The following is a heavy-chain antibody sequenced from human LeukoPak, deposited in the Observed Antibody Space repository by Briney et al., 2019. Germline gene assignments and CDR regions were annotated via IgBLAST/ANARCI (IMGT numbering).Heavy chain of an antibody. CDR2: IYYSGST. D-gene: IGHD3-3*01. V-gene: IGHV4-59*01. Sequence: PSETLSLTCTVSGGSISSYYWSWIRQPQGKGLEWIGYIYYSGSTNYNPSLKSRVTISVDTSKNQFSLKLSSVTAADTAVYYCARGGRFLEWLLPDYWGQGTLVTVSS. J-gene: IGHJ4*02. CDR3: ARGGRFLEWLLPDY. CDR1: GGSISSYY.